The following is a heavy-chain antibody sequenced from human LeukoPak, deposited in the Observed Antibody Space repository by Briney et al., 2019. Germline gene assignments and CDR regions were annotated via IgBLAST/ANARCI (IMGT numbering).Heavy chain of an antibody. CDR3: AKDLYTYGIKDFDH. D-gene: IGHD5-18*01. CDR1: GFIFSNYG. CDR2: ISYGGGDK. J-gene: IGHJ4*02. Sequence: PGGSLRLSCAASGFIFSNYGMHWVRQSPGKGLEWVATISYGGGDKYYADSVKGRITISRDNSQNTLFLLMNSLRPEDTAVYYCAKDLYTYGIKDFDHWGQGTLVTVSS. V-gene: IGHV3-30*18.